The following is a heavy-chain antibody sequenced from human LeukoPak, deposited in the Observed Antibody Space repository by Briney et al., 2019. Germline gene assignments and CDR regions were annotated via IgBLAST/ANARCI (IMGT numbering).Heavy chain of an antibody. CDR2: ISGSGGST. D-gene: IGHD6-19*01. Sequence: GGSLRLSCAASGFTFSSYSMNWVRQAPGKGLEWVSAISGSGGSTYYADSVKGRFTISRDNSKNTLYLQMNSLRAEDTAVYYCAKDRMEEWLVTGNWFDPWGQGTLVTVSS. V-gene: IGHV3-23*01. CDR1: GFTFSSYS. CDR3: AKDRMEEWLVTGNWFDP. J-gene: IGHJ5*02.